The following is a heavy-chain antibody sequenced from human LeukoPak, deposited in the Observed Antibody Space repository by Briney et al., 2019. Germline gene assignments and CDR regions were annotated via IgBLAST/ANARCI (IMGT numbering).Heavy chain of an antibody. Sequence: SVKVSCKASGGTFSSYAISWVRQDPGQGLEWMGGIIPIFGTANYAQKFQGRVTITADESTSTAYMELSSLRSEDTAVYYCARLGGSYYNYAFDIWGQGTMVTVSS. J-gene: IGHJ3*02. D-gene: IGHD1-26*01. CDR3: ARLGGSYYNYAFDI. CDR2: IIPIFGTA. CDR1: GGTFSSYA. V-gene: IGHV1-69*13.